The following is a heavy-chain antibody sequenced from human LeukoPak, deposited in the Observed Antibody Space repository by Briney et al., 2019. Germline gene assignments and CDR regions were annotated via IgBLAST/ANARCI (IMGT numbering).Heavy chain of an antibody. D-gene: IGHD3-10*01. Sequence: SETLSLTCTVSGGSISSYYWSWIRQPPGKGLEWIGYIYNSGSTSYSPSLKSRVTISVDTSKNQFSLKLTSVTAADTAVYYCARDGSGSYYNGLWFDPWGQGTLVTVSS. V-gene: IGHV4-59*01. CDR3: ARDGSGSYYNGLWFDP. CDR2: IYNSGST. J-gene: IGHJ5*02. CDR1: GGSISSYY.